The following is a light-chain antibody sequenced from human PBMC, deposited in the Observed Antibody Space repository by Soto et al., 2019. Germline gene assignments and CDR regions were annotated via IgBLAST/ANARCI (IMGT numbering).Light chain of an antibody. CDR3: QQFSNSPLT. Sequence: ELVLTQSPGTLSLSPGERATLSCRASQSLRNNYLAWYQQKPGQTPRLLIHSASSRATGIPDRFSGSGSGTDFTLTISRLEPEDFAVYYCQQFSNSPLTFGGGTKVDIK. J-gene: IGKJ4*01. CDR2: SAS. CDR1: QSLRNNY. V-gene: IGKV3-20*01.